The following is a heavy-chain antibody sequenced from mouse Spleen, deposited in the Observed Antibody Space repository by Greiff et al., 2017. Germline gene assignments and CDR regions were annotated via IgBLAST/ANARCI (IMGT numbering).Heavy chain of an antibody. CDR2: IWTGGGT. D-gene: IGHD2-4*01. J-gene: IGHJ2*01. CDR3: VRLDDYDGGDY. V-gene: IGHV2-9-2*01. Sequence: VKLQESGPGLVAPSQSLSITCTVSGFSLTSYDISWIRQPPGKGLEWLGVIWTGGGTNYNSAFMSRLSISKDNSKSQVFLKMNSLQTDDTAIYYCVRLDDYDGGDYWGQGTTLTVSS. CDR1: GFSLTSYD.